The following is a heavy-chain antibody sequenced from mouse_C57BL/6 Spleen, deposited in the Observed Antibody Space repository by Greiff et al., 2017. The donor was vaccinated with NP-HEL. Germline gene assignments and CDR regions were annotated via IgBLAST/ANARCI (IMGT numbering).Heavy chain of an antibody. CDR2: INYDGSST. CDR1: GFTFSDYY. V-gene: IGHV5-16*01. Sequence: DVMLVESEGGLVQPGSSMKLSCTASGFTFSDYYMAWVRQVPEKGLEWVANINYDGSSTYYLDSLKSRFIISRDNAKNILYLQMSSLKSEDTATYYCARVVATNFDYWGQGTTLTVSS. D-gene: IGHD1-1*01. J-gene: IGHJ2*01. CDR3: ARVVATNFDY.